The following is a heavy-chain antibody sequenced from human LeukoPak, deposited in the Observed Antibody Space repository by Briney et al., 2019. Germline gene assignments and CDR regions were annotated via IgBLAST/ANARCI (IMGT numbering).Heavy chain of an antibody. CDR3: AKGAAAGLVDWFDP. CDR1: GFTFSSYA. D-gene: IGHD6-13*01. CDR2: VTGSAGGT. J-gene: IGHJ5*02. Sequence: GSLRLSCAASGFTFSSYAMMWVRQAPGKGLEWVSTVTGSAGGTYYADSVKGRFTISRDNSKNTLYLIMNSLRAEDTAVYYCAKGAAAGLVDWFDPWGQGTLVAVSS. V-gene: IGHV3-23*01.